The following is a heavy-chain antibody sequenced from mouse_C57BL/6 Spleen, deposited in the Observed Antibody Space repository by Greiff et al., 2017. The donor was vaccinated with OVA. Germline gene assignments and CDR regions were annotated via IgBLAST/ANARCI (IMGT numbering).Heavy chain of an antibody. D-gene: IGHD2-5*01. CDR1: GFSLTSYA. Sequence: VQVVESGPGLVAPSQSLSITCTVSGFSLTSYAISWVRQPPGKGLEWLGVIWTGGGANYTSALKSRLSISKDNSKSQVFLKMNSLQTDDTARDYCARKNAYYSNYTYAMDYWGQGTSVTVSS. CDR3: ARKNAYYSNYTYAMDY. CDR2: IWTGGGA. J-gene: IGHJ4*01. V-gene: IGHV2-9-1*01.